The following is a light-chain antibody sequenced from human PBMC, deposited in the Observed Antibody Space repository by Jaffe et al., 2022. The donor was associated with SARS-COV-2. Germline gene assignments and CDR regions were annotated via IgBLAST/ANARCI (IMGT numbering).Light chain of an antibody. Sequence: EIVMTQSPATLSVSPGERATLSCRASQSVSSNLAWYQQKPGQAPRLLIYGASTRATGIPARFSGSGSGTEFTLTISSLQSEDFAVYYCQQYNNWPPSGVTFGQGTKVEIK. CDR2: GAS. CDR1: QSVSSN. V-gene: IGKV3-15*01. J-gene: IGKJ1*01. CDR3: QQYNNWPPSGVT.